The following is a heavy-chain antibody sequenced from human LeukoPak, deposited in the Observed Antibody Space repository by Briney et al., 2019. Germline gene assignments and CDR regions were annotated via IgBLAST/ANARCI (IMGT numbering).Heavy chain of an antibody. CDR3: AKGVKVPLLRYFSYYMDV. D-gene: IGHD3-9*01. CDR2: ISGSGTNT. V-gene: IGHV3-23*01. Sequence: GGSLRLSCAVSGFTFRNFGMSWVRQAPGKGLEWVSGISGSGTNTYYADSVKGRFTISRDNSKNTLSLQMNSLRAEDTAVYYCAKGVKVPLLRYFSYYMDVWGKGTTVTISS. J-gene: IGHJ6*03. CDR1: GFTFRNFG.